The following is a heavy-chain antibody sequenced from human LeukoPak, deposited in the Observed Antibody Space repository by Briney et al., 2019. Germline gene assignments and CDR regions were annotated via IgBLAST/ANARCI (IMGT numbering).Heavy chain of an antibody. Sequence: GGSLRLSCAASGFTFSSYWMSWVRQAPGKGLEWVANIKQDGSEKYYVDSVKGRFTISRDNSKNSLYLQMNSPGAEHTAVYYRARDYRGGYDRSGYKPSYLDYWGQRPLVTVSS. J-gene: IGHJ4*02. V-gene: IGHV3-7*03. CDR1: GFTFSSYW. CDR3: ARDYRGGYDRSGYKPSYLDY. CDR2: IKQDGSEK. D-gene: IGHD3-22*01.